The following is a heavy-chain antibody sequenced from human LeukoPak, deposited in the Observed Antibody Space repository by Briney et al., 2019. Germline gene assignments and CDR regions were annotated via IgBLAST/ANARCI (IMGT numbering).Heavy chain of an antibody. CDR1: GLSISSSV. V-gene: IGHV3-23*01. J-gene: IGHJ6*02. CDR2: ISGVGGAT. CDR3: AQGLKDMED. Sequence: PGGSLRLSCAVSGLSISSSVMSWVRQGPGKGLEWVSVISGVGGATSYADSVKGRFTISRDKSKNTMYLQMSSLRAEDTAIYYCAQGLKDMEDWGHGTTVTVSS.